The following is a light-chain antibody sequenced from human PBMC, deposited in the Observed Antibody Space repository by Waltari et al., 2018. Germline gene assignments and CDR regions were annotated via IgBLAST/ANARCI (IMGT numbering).Light chain of an antibody. CDR2: AVT. Sequence: QSALTQPASVSGSPGQSITISCTGNRSDVGGYNHVAWYQQHPGKAPKYIIYAVTQRPSVVSNRFSASKSGNTASLTISGHQAEDEADYYCSSYTSSSTLLFGGGTKVTVL. J-gene: IGLJ2*01. CDR3: SSYTSSSTLL. V-gene: IGLV2-14*03. CDR1: RSDVGGYNH.